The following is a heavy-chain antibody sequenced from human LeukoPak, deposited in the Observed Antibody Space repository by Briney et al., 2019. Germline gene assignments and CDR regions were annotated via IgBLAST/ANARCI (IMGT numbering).Heavy chain of an antibody. V-gene: IGHV3-48*02. CDR3: ARARASGRSGFDY. J-gene: IGHJ4*02. CDR2: ISSSSSTI. D-gene: IGHD2-15*01. Sequence: GGSLRLSCVASGLTVSSYSMNWVRQAPGKGLEWVSCISSSSSTIYYADSVKDRFTISRDDAKNSLDLQMNSLRDEDTAVYYCARARASGRSGFDYWGQGTLVTVSS. CDR1: GLTVSSYS.